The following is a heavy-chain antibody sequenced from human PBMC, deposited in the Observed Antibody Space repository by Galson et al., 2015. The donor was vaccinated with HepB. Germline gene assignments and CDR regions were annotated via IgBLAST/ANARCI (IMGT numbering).Heavy chain of an antibody. CDR1: GGTFSSYA. CDR2: IIPIFGTA. CDR3: ARDAGDRYSSSWYYYYYYMDV. D-gene: IGHD6-13*01. Sequence: SVKVSCKASGGTFSSYAISWVRQAPGQGLEWMGGIIPIFGTANYAQKFQGRVTITADESTSTAYMELSSLRSEDTAVYYCARDAGDRYSSSWYYYYYYMDVWGKGTTVTVSS. V-gene: IGHV1-69*13. J-gene: IGHJ6*03.